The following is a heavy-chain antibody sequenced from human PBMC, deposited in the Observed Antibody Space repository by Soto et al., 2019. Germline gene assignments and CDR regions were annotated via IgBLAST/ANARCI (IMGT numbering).Heavy chain of an antibody. Sequence: EVQLVESGGGLVQPGRSLRLSCAASGFTFDDYAMHWVRQVSGKGLEWVSGISWNSGSVGYADSVKGRFTISRDNAKNALYLQMNSLSAEDTALYYRAKGIPGYYSGVDVWGQGTTVTVSS. CDR3: AKGIPGYYSGVDV. V-gene: IGHV3-9*01. CDR1: GFTFDDYA. CDR2: ISWNSGSV. J-gene: IGHJ6*02.